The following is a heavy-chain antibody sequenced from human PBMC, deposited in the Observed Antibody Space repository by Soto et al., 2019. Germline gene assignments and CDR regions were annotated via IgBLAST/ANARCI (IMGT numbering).Heavy chain of an antibody. CDR1: GFSFTGYY. Sequence: ASVKVSCKASGFSFTGYYIHWLRQAPGQGLEWMGWINAHSGGTEYAQKFQGRVTLTRDTSISTAYMTLSSLRSDDTAIYYCAKDLTRQLAYWSDPWGQGTQVTVSS. CDR3: AKDLTRQLAYWSDP. J-gene: IGHJ5*02. V-gene: IGHV1-2*02. CDR2: INAHSGGT. D-gene: IGHD6-6*01.